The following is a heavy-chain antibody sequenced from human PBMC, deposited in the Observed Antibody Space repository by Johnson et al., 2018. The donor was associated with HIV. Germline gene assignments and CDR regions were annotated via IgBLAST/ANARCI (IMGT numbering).Heavy chain of an antibody. V-gene: IGHV3-64*01. Sequence: VQVVESGGGLVQPGGSLRLSCAASGFTFSSYAMHWVRQAPGKGLEYVSAISSSGGSTYYANSVKGRFTISRDNSKNTLYLQMKSLRAEDTAVYYCAREPLVPDGFDIWGQGTMVTVSS. CDR2: ISSSGGST. CDR1: GFTFSSYA. CDR3: AREPLVPDGFDI. D-gene: IGHD6-13*01. J-gene: IGHJ3*02.